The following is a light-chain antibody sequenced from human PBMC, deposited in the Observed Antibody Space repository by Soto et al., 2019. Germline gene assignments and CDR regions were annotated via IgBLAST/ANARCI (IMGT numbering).Light chain of an antibody. CDR1: SSNIGAGYD. Sequence: QSVLTQPPSVSGAPGQRVTISCTGSSSNIGAGYDVHWYQQLPGTAPKLLIYGNSNRPSGVPDRFSGSKSGTSASLAITGLQAEDEADYYSQSYDSSPLFGGGTQLTVL. CDR3: QSYDSSPL. J-gene: IGLJ2*01. V-gene: IGLV1-40*01. CDR2: GNS.